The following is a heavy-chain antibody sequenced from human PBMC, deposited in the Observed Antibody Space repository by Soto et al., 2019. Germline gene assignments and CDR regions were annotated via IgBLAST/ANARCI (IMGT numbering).Heavy chain of an antibody. J-gene: IGHJ6*03. V-gene: IGHV4-59*01. D-gene: IGHD2-15*01. Sequence: SETLSLTCTVSGGSISSYYWSWIRQPPGKGLEWIGYIFYSGSTKYNPSLKSRVTISIDTSKNQFSLRLSSVTAADTAVYYCARVYCSGGSCYSDYYYYYMDVWGRGTTVTVSS. CDR2: IFYSGST. CDR3: ARVYCSGGSCYSDYYYYYMDV. CDR1: GGSISSYY.